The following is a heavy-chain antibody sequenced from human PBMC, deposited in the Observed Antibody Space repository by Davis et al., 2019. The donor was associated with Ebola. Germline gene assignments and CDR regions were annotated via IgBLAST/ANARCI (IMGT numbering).Heavy chain of an antibody. Sequence: AASVKVSCKASGYTFTSYGISWVRQAPGQGLEWMGWISAYNGNTNYAQKLQGRLTITRDTSATTAYMELSSLRSEDTAVYYCARDRGTGSYYAFDPWGQGTLVTVSS. D-gene: IGHD1-26*01. CDR2: ISAYNGNT. CDR3: ARDRGTGSYYAFDP. V-gene: IGHV1-18*01. J-gene: IGHJ5*02. CDR1: GYTFTSYG.